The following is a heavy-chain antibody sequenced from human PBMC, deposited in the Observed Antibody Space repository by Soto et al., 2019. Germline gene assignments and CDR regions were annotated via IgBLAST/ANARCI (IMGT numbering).Heavy chain of an antibody. D-gene: IGHD5-12*01. J-gene: IGHJ4*02. CDR2: ISGSGGST. CDR1: GFTFSSYA. CDR3: AKEWLRDGYASDVYYFDY. Sequence: GGSLRLSCAASGFTFSSYAMSWVRQAPGKGLEWVSAISGSGGSTYYADSVKGRFTISRDNSKNTLYLQMNSLRAEDTAVYYCAKEWLRDGYASDVYYFDYWGQGTLVTVSS. V-gene: IGHV3-23*01.